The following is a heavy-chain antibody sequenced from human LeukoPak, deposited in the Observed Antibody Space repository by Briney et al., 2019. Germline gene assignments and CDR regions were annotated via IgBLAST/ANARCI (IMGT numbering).Heavy chain of an antibody. CDR1: GSSISIYY. Sequence: SETLSLTCTVSGSSISIYYWNWIRQPAGKGLEWIGRIFTSGITIYDPSLKSRVTMSVDTSKNQFSLNLSSVTAADTAVYYCARESSGNYYNPLGYMDVWGKGTTVTVSS. V-gene: IGHV4-4*07. CDR2: IFTSGIT. CDR3: ARESSGNYYNPLGYMDV. J-gene: IGHJ6*03. D-gene: IGHD3-10*01.